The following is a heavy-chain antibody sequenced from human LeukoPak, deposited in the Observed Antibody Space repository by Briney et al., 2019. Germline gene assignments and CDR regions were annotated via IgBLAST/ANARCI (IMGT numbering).Heavy chain of an antibody. CDR1: GGSISSSSYY. CDR3: ASLSNGAENWFDP. V-gene: IGHV4-39*07. J-gene: IGHJ5*02. CDR2: IYYSGST. D-gene: IGHD2-8*01. Sequence: PSETLSLTCTVSGGSISSSSYYWGWIRQPPGKGLEWIGSIYYSGSTYYNPSLKSRVTISVDTSKNQFSLKLSSVTAADTAVYYCASLSNGAENWFDPWGQGTLVTVSS.